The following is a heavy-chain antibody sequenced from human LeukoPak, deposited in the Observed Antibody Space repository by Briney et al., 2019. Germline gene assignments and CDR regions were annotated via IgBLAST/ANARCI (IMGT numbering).Heavy chain of an antibody. J-gene: IGHJ6*03. CDR3: ARGTDYGGNSGSIYYYYYMDV. CDR1: GGSTSSYY. Sequence: SETLSLTCTVSGGSTSSYYWSWVRQPPGEGLEWIGYIFSSGSTNYNPSLKSRVTISVDTAKNQFSLKLSSVTAADTAVYYWARGTDYGGNSGSIYYYYYMDVWGKGTTVTVSS. CDR2: IFSSGST. D-gene: IGHD4-23*01. V-gene: IGHV4-59*01.